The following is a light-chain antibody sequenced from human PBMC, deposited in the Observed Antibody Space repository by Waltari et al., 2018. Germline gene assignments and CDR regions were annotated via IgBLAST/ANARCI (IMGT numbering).Light chain of an antibody. CDR3: QTGGHGTWV. CDR2: VNSDGSH. CDR1: SGHSSNV. Sequence: QLVLTQSPSASASLGASVKLTCTLSSGHSSNVIACLQAQPGKGPRYLMKVNSDGSHSKGDEIPDRFSGSSSGAERYLTISSLQSEDEADYYCQTGGHGTWVFGGGTKLTVL. J-gene: IGLJ3*02. V-gene: IGLV4-69*01.